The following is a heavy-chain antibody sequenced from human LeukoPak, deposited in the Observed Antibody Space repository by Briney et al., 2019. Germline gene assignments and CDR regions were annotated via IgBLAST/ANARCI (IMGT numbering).Heavy chain of an antibody. V-gene: IGHV3-30*18. CDR1: GFTFSSYG. Sequence: GGSLRLSCAASGFTFSSYGMHWVRQAPGKGLEWVAVISYDGSNKYYADSVKGLFTISRDNSKNTLYLQMNSLRAEDTAVYYCAKGGEGYCSSTSCYPPTRGFDYWGQGTLVTVSS. CDR3: AKGGEGYCSSTSCYPPTRGFDY. J-gene: IGHJ4*02. CDR2: ISYDGSNK. D-gene: IGHD2-2*01.